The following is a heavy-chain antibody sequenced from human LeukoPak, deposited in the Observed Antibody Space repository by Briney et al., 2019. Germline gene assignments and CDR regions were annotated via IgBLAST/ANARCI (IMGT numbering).Heavy chain of an antibody. Sequence: ASVKVSCKASGYTLTSYYMHWVRQAPGQGLEWMGIINPSGGSTSYAQKFQGRVTMTRDTSTSTVYMELSSLRSDDTAAYYCARTGATNAFDIWGQGTMVTVSS. J-gene: IGHJ3*02. CDR1: GYTLTSYY. D-gene: IGHD1-26*01. CDR2: INPSGGST. V-gene: IGHV1-46*01. CDR3: ARTGATNAFDI.